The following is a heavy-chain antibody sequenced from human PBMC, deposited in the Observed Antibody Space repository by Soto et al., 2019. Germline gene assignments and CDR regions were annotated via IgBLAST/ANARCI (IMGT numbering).Heavy chain of an antibody. J-gene: IGHJ4*02. CDR2: ISSSGNAV. CDR3: ARAGTGYFDY. D-gene: IGHD3-9*01. Sequence: GGSLRLSCAASGFTFSDFYMSWIRQAPGKGLEWASYISSSGNAVYYADSVKGRFTISRDNAKNSLYLQMNSLRDEDTAVYYCARAGTGYFDYWGQGTLVTVSS. CDR1: GFTFSDFY. V-gene: IGHV3-11*01.